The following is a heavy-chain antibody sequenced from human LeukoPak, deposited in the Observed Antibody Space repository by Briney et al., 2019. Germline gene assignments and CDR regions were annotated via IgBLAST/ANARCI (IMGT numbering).Heavy chain of an antibody. CDR3: ARDRDGYSYGYYFDY. Sequence: SETLPLTCTVSGGSISSYYWSWIRQPAGKGLEWIGRIYTSGSTNYNPSLKSRVTMSVDTSKNQFSLKLSSVTAADTAVYYCARDRDGYSYGYYFDYWGQGTLVTVSS. J-gene: IGHJ4*02. D-gene: IGHD5-18*01. CDR1: GGSISSYY. CDR2: IYTSGST. V-gene: IGHV4-4*07.